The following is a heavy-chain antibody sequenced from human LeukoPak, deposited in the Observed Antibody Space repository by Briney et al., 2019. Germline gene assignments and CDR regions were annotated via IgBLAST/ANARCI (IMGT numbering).Heavy chain of an antibody. CDR3: ARELHGDYVSFDY. Sequence: GGSLRLSCAASGFTFSSYSMNWVRQAPGKGLEWVSSISSSSSYIYYADTVKGGFTISRDNAKNSLYMQMNSLRAEDTAVYYCARELHGDYVSFDYWGQGTLVTVSS. V-gene: IGHV3-21*01. D-gene: IGHD4-17*01. J-gene: IGHJ4*02. CDR1: GFTFSSYS. CDR2: ISSSSSYI.